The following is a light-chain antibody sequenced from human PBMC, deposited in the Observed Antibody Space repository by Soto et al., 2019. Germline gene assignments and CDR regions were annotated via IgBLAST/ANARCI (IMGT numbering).Light chain of an antibody. V-gene: IGKV1-39*01. CDR1: QSISYF. CDR2: GAS. Sequence: DTQVTQSPSSLSASVGDRVTISCRASQSISYFLNWYQQKPGKASKLLIYGASSLQSGVPSRFSGSGFGTDFTLTISSLQPEDFATYYCQQSYSTLPLTFGGGTKVDIK. J-gene: IGKJ4*01. CDR3: QQSYSTLPLT.